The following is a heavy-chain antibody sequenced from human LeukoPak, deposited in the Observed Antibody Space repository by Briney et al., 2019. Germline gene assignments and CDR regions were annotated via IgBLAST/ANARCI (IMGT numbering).Heavy chain of an antibody. D-gene: IGHD6-19*01. J-gene: IGHJ4*02. CDR1: GFTFSSYA. CDR2: ISYDGSNK. Sequence: SGGSLRLSCAASGFTFSSYAMHWVRQAPGKGLEWVAVISYDGSNKYYADSVKGRFTISRDNSKNTLYLQMNSLRAEDTAVYYCASRSSSGRYSIDYWGQGTLVTVSS. V-gene: IGHV3-30-3*01. CDR3: ASRSSSGRYSIDY.